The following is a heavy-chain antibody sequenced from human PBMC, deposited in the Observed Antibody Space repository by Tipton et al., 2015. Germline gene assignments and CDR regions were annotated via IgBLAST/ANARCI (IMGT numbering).Heavy chain of an antibody. CDR3: ARHVVLQTPLDWFDP. Sequence: TLSLTCTVSGGSISGTSYYWGWIRQPPGKGLEWIGYTFSGGSTNYNPSLKSRVTISVDTSKNHFSLNLSSVTAADTAIYYCARHVVLQTPLDWFDPWGQGTLVTVSS. J-gene: IGHJ5*02. V-gene: IGHV4-39*01. CDR2: TFSGGST. D-gene: IGHD2-15*01. CDR1: GGSISGTSYY.